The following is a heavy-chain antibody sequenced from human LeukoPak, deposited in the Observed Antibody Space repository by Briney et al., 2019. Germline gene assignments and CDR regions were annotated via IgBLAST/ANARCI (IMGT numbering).Heavy chain of an antibody. V-gene: IGHV3-30-3*01. CDR2: ISYDGSNK. Sequence: GGSLRLSCAASGFTFSSYAMHWVRQAPGKGLEWVAVISYDGSNKYYADSVKGRFTISRDNSKNTLYLQMNSLRAEDTAVYYCAREACPYRLCYYDSSGYSLNFYFDYWGQGTLVTVSS. J-gene: IGHJ4*02. D-gene: IGHD3-22*01. CDR3: AREACPYRLCYYDSSGYSLNFYFDY. CDR1: GFTFSSYA.